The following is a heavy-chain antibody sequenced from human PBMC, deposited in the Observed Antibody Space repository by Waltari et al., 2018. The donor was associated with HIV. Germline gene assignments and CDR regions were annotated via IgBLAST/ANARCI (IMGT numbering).Heavy chain of an antibody. J-gene: IGHJ4*02. Sequence: EVQLVESGGGLIQPGGSLRLSCAASGFTVSNNYLSWVRQAPGKGLEWVSVIFRGGSTYYADSVKGRSTISRDNSKNTFYFQMNSLRAEDTAVYYCARGIGDSSGYYSLLAYWGQGTLVTVSS. CDR1: GFTVSNNY. V-gene: IGHV3-53*01. CDR3: ARGIGDSSGYYSLLAY. CDR2: IFRGGST. D-gene: IGHD3-22*01.